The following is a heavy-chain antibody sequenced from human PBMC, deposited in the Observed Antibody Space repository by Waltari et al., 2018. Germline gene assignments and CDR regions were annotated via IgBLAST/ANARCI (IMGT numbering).Heavy chain of an antibody. J-gene: IGHJ5*02. CDR1: GFTFSSYA. CDR3: AKEGRSGLVVVGDNWFDP. V-gene: IGHV3-23*03. Sequence: EVQLLESGGGLVQPGGSLRLSCAASGFTFSSYALSWVRQAPWTGLEWVAVIYSGGRTYYADSVKGRFTISRDNSKNTLYLQMNSLRAEDTAVYYCAKEGRSGLVVVGDNWFDPWGQGTLVTVSS. D-gene: IGHD2-21*01. CDR2: IYSGGRT.